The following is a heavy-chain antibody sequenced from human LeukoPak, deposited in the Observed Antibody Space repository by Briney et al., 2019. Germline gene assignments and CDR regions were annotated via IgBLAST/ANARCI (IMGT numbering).Heavy chain of an antibody. Sequence: SETLSLTCRVSGASISSSSHYWGWIRQPPGKGLEWIGNIYYTGSTYYTASLKSRVTISIDTSENQFSLRLTSVTAADTAVYFCAHSKRGGGYYINAFAVWGQGTLVTISS. CDR1: GASISSSSHY. J-gene: IGHJ3*01. D-gene: IGHD1-26*01. CDR2: IYYTGST. V-gene: IGHV4-39*07. CDR3: AHSKRGGGYYINAFAV.